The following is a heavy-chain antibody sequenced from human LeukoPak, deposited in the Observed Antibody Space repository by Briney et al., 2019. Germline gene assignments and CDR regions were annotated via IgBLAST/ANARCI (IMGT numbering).Heavy chain of an antibody. J-gene: IGHJ6*02. Sequence: SETLSLTCAVYGGSFSVYYWSWIRQPPGEGLEWVGEINHRGSTNYNPCLKSRFTISGDTSKNQRSRKLSSVSAADTAVYSCEGYSSGWYRYSYYYGMDVWGQGTTVTVSS. CDR2: INHRGST. CDR1: GGSFSVYY. D-gene: IGHD6-19*01. CDR3: EGYSSGWYRYSYYYGMDV. V-gene: IGHV4-34*01.